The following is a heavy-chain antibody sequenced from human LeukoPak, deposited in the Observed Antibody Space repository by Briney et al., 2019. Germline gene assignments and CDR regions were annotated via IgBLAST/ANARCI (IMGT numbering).Heavy chain of an antibody. CDR2: IIPIFGTA. Sequence: SVKVSCKASGGTFSSYAISWVRQAPGQGLEWMGGIIPIFGTANYAQKFQGRVTITADESTSTAYMELSSLRSEDTAVYYRARGVIAAEPTRFDYWGQGTLVTVSS. J-gene: IGHJ4*02. V-gene: IGHV1-69*13. CDR3: ARGVIAAEPTRFDY. D-gene: IGHD6-13*01. CDR1: GGTFSSYA.